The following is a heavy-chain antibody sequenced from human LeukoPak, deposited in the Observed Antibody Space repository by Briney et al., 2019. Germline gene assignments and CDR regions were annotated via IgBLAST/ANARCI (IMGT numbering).Heavy chain of an antibody. D-gene: IGHD6-13*01. J-gene: IGHJ4*02. V-gene: IGHV3-20*04. CDR1: GFTFDDYG. Sequence: GGSLRLSCAASGFTFDDYGMSWVRQAPGKGLEWVSGINWNGGSTGYADSVKGRFTISRDNAKNSLHLQMNSLTVEDTAVYYCARSQSSSLIDYWGQGTLVTVSS. CDR2: INWNGGST. CDR3: ARSQSSSLIDY.